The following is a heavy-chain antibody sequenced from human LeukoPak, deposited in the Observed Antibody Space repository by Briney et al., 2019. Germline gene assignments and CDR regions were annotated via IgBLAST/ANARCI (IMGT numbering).Heavy chain of an antibody. CDR1: GFTFSAYN. D-gene: IGHD6-19*01. CDR2: IDTSSSYI. CDR3: ARDRLAAFDY. Sequence: GGSLRLSCAASGFTFSAYNMNWVRRAPGKGLEWVASIDTSSSYIFYADSVRGRFTISRDNSKNTLYLQMNSLRAEDTAVYYCARDRLAAFDYWGQGTLVTVSS. J-gene: IGHJ4*02. V-gene: IGHV3-21*01.